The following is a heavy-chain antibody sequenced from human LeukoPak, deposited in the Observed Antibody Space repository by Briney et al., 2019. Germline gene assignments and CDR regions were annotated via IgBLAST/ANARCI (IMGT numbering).Heavy chain of an antibody. V-gene: IGHV4-39*07. CDR2: IYYSGST. CDR1: GGSISSSSYY. J-gene: IGHJ4*02. CDR3: ARERSMDHFDY. Sequence: SETLSLTCTVSGGSISSSSYYWGWIRQPPGKGLEWIGNIYYSGSTYCNPSLKSRVTISVDRSKNQFSLKVNSVTAADTAMYYCARERSMDHFDYWGQGTLVTVSS. D-gene: IGHD6-6*01.